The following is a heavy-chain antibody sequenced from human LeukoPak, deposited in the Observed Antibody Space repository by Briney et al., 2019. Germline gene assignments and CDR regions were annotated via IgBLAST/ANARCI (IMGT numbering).Heavy chain of an antibody. Sequence: GGSLRLSCAVSGFTFSNYLMHWVRQAPGGGLVLVSRINIDETNAYADSVSGRYTNSRDNAKNTLYLQMNSLRAEDTAVYFCGRGGDGIDVWGQGTTVIVSS. V-gene: IGHV3-74*01. CDR1: GFTFSNYL. CDR3: GRGGDGIDV. CDR2: INIDETNA. J-gene: IGHJ3*01.